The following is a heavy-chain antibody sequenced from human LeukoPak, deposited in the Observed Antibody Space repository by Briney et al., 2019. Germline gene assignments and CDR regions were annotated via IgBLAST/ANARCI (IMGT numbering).Heavy chain of an antibody. CDR1: GFTFSNYW. D-gene: IGHD3-22*01. J-gene: IGHJ3*02. CDR3: ARAYYDSSGYGVAAFDI. Sequence: GGSLRLSCTASGFTFSNYWMSWVRQAPGKGLECVAYIKEDGSDKNYVDSVKGRFTISRDNSKNTLYLQMNSLRAEDTAVYYCARAYYDSSGYGVAAFDIWGQGTMVTVSS. CDR2: IKEDGSDK. V-gene: IGHV3-7*01.